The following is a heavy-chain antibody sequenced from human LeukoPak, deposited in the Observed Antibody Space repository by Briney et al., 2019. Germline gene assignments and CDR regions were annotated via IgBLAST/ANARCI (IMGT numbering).Heavy chain of an antibody. J-gene: IGHJ4*02. CDR1: GYTFTSYG. V-gene: IGHV1-18*01. CDR2: VSAYNGNT. D-gene: IGHD5-24*01. Sequence: GGSVNVTLKASGYTFTSYGISWVRQAPGQGLEWMGWVSAYNGNTNYAQKLQGRVTMTTDTSTSTAYMELRSLRSDDTAVYYCAAGQMTPAYWGQGTLVTVSS. CDR3: AAGQMTPAY.